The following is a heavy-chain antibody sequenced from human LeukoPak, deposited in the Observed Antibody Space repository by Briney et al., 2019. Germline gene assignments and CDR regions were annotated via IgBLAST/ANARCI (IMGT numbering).Heavy chain of an antibody. J-gene: IGHJ3*01. Sequence: AGGSLRLSCAASGFTFSSYTMNWVRQAPGKGLEWISYIMRTAADVTSYADSVEGRFTISRDDAKNSLCLQMNSLRDDDTAVYYCVRDWSYAFDLWGQGTMVTVSS. CDR3: VRDWSYAFDL. CDR2: IMRTAADVT. CDR1: GFTFSSYT. V-gene: IGHV3-48*02.